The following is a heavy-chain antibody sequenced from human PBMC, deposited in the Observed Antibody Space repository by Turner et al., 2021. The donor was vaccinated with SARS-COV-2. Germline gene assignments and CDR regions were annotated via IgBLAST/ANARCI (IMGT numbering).Heavy chain of an antibody. CDR1: GYTLIELS. CDR3: ATVFAVAGLSYGMDV. Sequence: QVQLEQSGAEVKKPGASVKVSCTVSGYTLIELSMHWVRQAPGKGLEWMGGFDPEDVETIYAQKFQGRVTMTEDTSTDTAYMELSSLRSEDTAVYYCATVFAVAGLSYGMDVWGQGTTVTVSS. V-gene: IGHV1-24*01. CDR2: FDPEDVET. J-gene: IGHJ6*02. D-gene: IGHD6-19*01.